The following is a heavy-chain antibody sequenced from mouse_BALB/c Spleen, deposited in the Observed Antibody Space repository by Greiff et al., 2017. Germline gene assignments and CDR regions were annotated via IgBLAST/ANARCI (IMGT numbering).Heavy chain of an antibody. CDR2: ISSGGST. V-gene: IGHV5-6-5*01. Sequence: EVKVEESGGGLVKPGGSLKLSCAASGFTFSSYAMSWVRQTPEKRLEWVASISSGGSTYYPDSVKGRFTISRDNARNILYLQMSSLRSEDTAMYYCARLSGPYAMDYWGQGTSVTVSS. D-gene: IGHD1-3*01. J-gene: IGHJ4*01. CDR1: GFTFSSYA. CDR3: ARLSGPYAMDY.